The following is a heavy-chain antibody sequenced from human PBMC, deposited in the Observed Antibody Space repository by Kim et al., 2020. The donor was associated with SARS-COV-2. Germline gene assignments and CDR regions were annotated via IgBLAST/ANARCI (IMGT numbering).Heavy chain of an antibody. D-gene: IGHD1-1*01. V-gene: IGHV5-51*01. CDR3: ARAHGTRWLQLAVTYYYGMDV. Sequence: GESLKISCKGSGYSFTSYWIGWVRQMPGKGLEWMGIIYPGDSDTRYSPSFQGQVTISADKSISTAYLQWSSLKASDTAMYYCARAHGTRWLQLAVTYYYGMDVWGQGTTVTVSS. CDR1: GYSFTSYW. J-gene: IGHJ6*02. CDR2: IYPGDSDT.